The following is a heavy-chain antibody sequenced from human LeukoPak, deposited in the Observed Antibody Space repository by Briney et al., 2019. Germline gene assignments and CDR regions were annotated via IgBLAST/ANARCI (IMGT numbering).Heavy chain of an antibody. J-gene: IGHJ3*02. V-gene: IGHV1-2*02. D-gene: IGHD3-22*01. CDR2: INSNSGGT. CDR3: ARGATMIVVVIDDAFDI. Sequence: ASVKVSCKASGYTFTGYYMHWVRQAPGQGLEWMGWINSNSGGTNYAQKFQGRVTMTRDTSISTAYMELSRLRSDDTAVYYCARGATMIVVVIDDAFDIWGEGTMVTVSS. CDR1: GYTFTGYY.